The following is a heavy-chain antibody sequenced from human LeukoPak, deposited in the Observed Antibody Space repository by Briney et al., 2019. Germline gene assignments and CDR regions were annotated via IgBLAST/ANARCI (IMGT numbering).Heavy chain of an antibody. V-gene: IGHV3-23*01. CDR2: TSGSGGST. D-gene: IGHD2-21*01. J-gene: IGHJ4*02. Sequence: GGSLRLSCAASGTTFSSYAMSWVRQAPGKGLEGVSATSGSGGSTYYAVSVRGRITISRDNSKNTLYLQMNSLRAEDTAVYYCAKDRDARGSVVLCYWGQGTLVTVSS. CDR3: AKDRDARGSVVLCY. CDR1: GTTFSSYA.